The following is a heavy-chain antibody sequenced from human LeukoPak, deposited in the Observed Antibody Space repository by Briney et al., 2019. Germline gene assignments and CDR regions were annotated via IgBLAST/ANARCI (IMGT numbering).Heavy chain of an antibody. Sequence: ASVKVSCKTSGYTFTGYYMHWVRQAPGQGLEWMGWINPNSGGTNYAQKFQGRVTMTRDTSISTAYMELSRLRSDDTAVYYCAGSDRLNYYDSSGYLGYWGQGTLVTVSS. J-gene: IGHJ4*02. D-gene: IGHD3-22*01. CDR1: GYTFTGYY. CDR3: AGSDRLNYYDSSGYLGY. V-gene: IGHV1-2*02. CDR2: INPNSGGT.